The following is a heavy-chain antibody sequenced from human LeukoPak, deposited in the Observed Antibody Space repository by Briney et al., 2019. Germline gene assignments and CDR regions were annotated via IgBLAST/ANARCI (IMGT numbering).Heavy chain of an antibody. CDR2: ISSSGSTI. CDR1: GFTFSDYY. CDR3: AKGLETESRLDS. V-gene: IGHV3-11*01. D-gene: IGHD1-1*01. Sequence: AGGSLRLSCAASGFTFSDYYMSWIRQAPGKGLEWVSYISSSGSTIYYADSVKGRFTISRDNAKNSLYLQMNSLRAEDTALYYCAKGLETESRLDSWGQGTLVTVSS. J-gene: IGHJ4*02.